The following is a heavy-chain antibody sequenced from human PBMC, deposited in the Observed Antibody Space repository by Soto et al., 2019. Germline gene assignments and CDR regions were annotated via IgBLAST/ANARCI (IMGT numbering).Heavy chain of an antibody. CDR2: IIPIFGTA. J-gene: IGHJ4*02. CDR1: GGTFSSYA. V-gene: IGHV1-69*13. D-gene: IGHD3-3*01. CDR3: ASSRAIFGVVIPAQFDY. Sequence: SVNVSCKASGGTFSSYAISWVRQAPGQGLEWMGGIIPIFGTANYAQKFQGRVTITADESTSTAYMELSSLRSEDTAVYYCASSRAIFGVVIPAQFDYWGQGTLVTVSS.